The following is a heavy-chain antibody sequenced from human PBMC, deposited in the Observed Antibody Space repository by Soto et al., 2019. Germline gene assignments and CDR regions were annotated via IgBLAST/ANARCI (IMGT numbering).Heavy chain of an antibody. Sequence: GGSLRLSCAASGFTFSSYESNWFRQAPANGLEWVSYISSSGSTIYYADSVKGRFTISRDNAKDSLYLQMNSLRAEDTAVYYCARGPLGYCSSTSCLVTPFDYWGQGTLVTVSS. J-gene: IGHJ4*02. CDR3: ARGPLGYCSSTSCLVTPFDY. V-gene: IGHV3-48*03. D-gene: IGHD2-2*01. CDR1: GFTFSSYE. CDR2: ISSSGSTI.